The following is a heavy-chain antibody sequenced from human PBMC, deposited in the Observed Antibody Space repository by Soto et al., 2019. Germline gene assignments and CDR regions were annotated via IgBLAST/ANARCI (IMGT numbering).Heavy chain of an antibody. V-gene: IGHV3-30-3*01. CDR2: ISYDGSNK. CDR3: ARAEDIVLVPARYYYGMDV. D-gene: IGHD2-2*01. J-gene: IGHJ6*02. CDR1: GFTFSSYA. Sequence: QVQLVESGGGVVQPGRSLRLSCAASGFTFSSYAMHWVRQAPGKGLEWVAVISYDGSNKYYADSVKGRFTISRDNSKNTLYVQMNSLRAEDRAVYYCARAEDIVLVPARYYYGMDVWGQGTTVTVSS.